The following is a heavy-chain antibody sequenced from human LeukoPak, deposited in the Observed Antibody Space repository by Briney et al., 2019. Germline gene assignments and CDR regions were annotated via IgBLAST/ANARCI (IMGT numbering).Heavy chain of an antibody. CDR2: IYSSGST. Sequence: SETLSLTCTVYGGSISSGSYYWNWIRQPAGKGLEWIGRIYSSGSTNYNPSLKSRVTISVDTSKNQFSLQLNSVTPEDTAIYYCARVVPTMSKTFDYWGQGTPVTVSS. CDR1: GGSISSGSYY. J-gene: IGHJ4*02. D-gene: IGHD5-12*01. CDR3: ARVVPTMSKTFDY. V-gene: IGHV4-61*02.